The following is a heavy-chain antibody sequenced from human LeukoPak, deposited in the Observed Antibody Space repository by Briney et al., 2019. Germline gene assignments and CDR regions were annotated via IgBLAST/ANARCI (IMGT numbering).Heavy chain of an antibody. J-gene: IGHJ4*02. CDR2: ITSRGSTI. V-gene: IGHV3-48*03. D-gene: IGHD6-13*01. CDR3: ARVWGYSPADC. Sequence: GGSLRLSCAASGFTFSSYEINWVRQAPGKGLEWVSFITSRGSTIYYADSVKGRFTMSRDNAKNSLYLQMNSLRAEDTAVYYCARVWGYSPADCWGQGTLVTVSS. CDR1: GFTFSSYE.